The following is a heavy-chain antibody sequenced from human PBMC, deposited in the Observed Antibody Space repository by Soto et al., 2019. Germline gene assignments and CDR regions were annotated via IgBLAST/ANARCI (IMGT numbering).Heavy chain of an antibody. J-gene: IGHJ6*02. CDR2: IYYSGST. D-gene: IGHD2-15*01. CDR1: GGSISSSSYY. V-gene: IGHV4-39*01. CDR3: RLYCSGGSCYSRDYYYGMDV. Sequence: SETLSLTCTVSGGSISSSSYYWGWIRQPPGKGLEWIGSIYYSGSTYYNPSLKSRVTISVDTSKNQFSLKLSSVTAADTAVYYCRLYCSGGSCYSRDYYYGMDVWGQGTTVTVSS.